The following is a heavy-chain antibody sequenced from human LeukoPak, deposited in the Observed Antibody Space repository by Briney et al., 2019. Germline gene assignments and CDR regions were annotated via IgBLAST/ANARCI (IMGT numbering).Heavy chain of an antibody. V-gene: IGHV4-34*01. Sequence: KPSETLSLTCAVYVGSFSDYYWTWIRQPPGKGLEWIGEINHSGSANYNPSLKSRVTMSVDTSRNQFSLRLSSVTAAATAVYYCARGYPNNFDYWGQGNLVTVSS. CDR3: ARGYPNNFDY. D-gene: IGHD2-8*01. CDR2: INHSGSA. CDR1: VGSFSDYY. J-gene: IGHJ4*02.